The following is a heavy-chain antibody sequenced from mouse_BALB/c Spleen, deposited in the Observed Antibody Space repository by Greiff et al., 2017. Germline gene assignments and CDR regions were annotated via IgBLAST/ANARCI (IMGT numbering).Heavy chain of an antibody. CDR1: GDSITSGY. J-gene: IGHJ3*01. CDR2: ISYSGST. CDR3: ARGDYYGSSWFAY. V-gene: IGHV3-8*02. Sequence: EVKLQESGPSLVKPSQTLSLTCSVTGDSITSGYWNWIRKFPGNKLEYMGYISYSGSTYYNPSLKSRISITRDTSKNQYYLQLNSVTTEDTATYYCARGDYYGSSWFAYWGQGTLVTVSA. D-gene: IGHD1-1*01.